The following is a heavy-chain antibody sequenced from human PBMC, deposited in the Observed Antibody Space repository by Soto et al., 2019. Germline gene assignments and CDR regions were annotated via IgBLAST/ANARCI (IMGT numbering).Heavy chain of an antibody. J-gene: IGHJ4*02. CDR2: IYHSGST. CDR3: ARGMTTVTTLDY. D-gene: IGHD4-4*01. CDR1: GGSISSGGYS. Sequence: QLQLQESGSGPVKPSQTLSLTCAVSGGSISSGGYSWSWIRQPLGKGLEWIGYIYHSGSTYYNPSLKSRVTISVDRSKNQFSLKLSSVTAADTAVYYCARGMTTVTTLDYWGQGTLVTVSS. V-gene: IGHV4-30-2*01.